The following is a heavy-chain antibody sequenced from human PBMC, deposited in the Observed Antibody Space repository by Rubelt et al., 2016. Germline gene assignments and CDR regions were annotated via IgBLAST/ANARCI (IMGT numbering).Heavy chain of an antibody. J-gene: IGHJ4*02. CDR2: IIPIFGTA. Sequence: QVQLVQSGAEVKKPGSSVMVSCKASGGTFRSYAISWVRQAPGQGLAWMGGIIPIFGTATCAQKFQGRVTIIADESTSTSYMELSSLRSEDTAVYYCARRPQLGPFDYWGQGTLVTVSS. D-gene: IGHD6-13*01. V-gene: IGHV1-69*01. CDR1: GGTFRSYA. CDR3: ARRPQLGPFDY.